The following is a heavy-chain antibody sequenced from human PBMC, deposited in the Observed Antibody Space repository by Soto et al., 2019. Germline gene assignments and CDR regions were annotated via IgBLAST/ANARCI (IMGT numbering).Heavy chain of an antibody. CDR3: ARVKPSNGMDV. J-gene: IGHJ6*02. V-gene: IGHV4-39*01. CDR2: IYYSGST. CDR1: VGSISSSSYS. Sequence: PSESLSLTCTASVGSISSSSYSMGWIRQPPGKGLEWIGSIYYSGSTYYNPSLKSRVTISVDTSKNQFSLKLSSVTATDTAVYYCARVKPSNGMDVWAQGTTVTGSS.